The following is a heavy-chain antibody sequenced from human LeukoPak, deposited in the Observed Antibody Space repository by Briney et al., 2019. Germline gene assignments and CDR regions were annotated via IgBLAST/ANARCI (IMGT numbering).Heavy chain of an antibody. CDR3: AKDPSAEHSGYYHPVTATFDY. CDR1: GFTFSSYA. CDR2: ISGSGGST. Sequence: PGGSLRLSCAASGFTFSSYAMSWVRQAPGKGLEWVSAISGSGGSTYYADSVKGRFTISRDNSKNTLYLQMNSLRAEDTAVYYCAKDPSAEHSGYYHPVTATFDYWGQGTLVTVSS. D-gene: IGHD3-22*01. V-gene: IGHV3-23*01. J-gene: IGHJ4*02.